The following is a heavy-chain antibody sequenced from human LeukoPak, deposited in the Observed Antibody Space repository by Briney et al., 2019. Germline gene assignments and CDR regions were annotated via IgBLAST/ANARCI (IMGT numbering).Heavy chain of an antibody. D-gene: IGHD2-2*01. CDR1: GXXFXSYX. CDR3: ARAGQLPRAFDI. V-gene: IGHV3-21*01. J-gene: IGHJ3*02. Sequence: GGXXXXSXAXXGXXFXSYXXXWVRQAPGEGREXVSSISSSSSYISYADSVRGRFTISRDNAKNSLYLQMNSLRAEDTAVYYCARAGQLPRAFDIWGQGTMVTVS. CDR2: ISSSSSYI.